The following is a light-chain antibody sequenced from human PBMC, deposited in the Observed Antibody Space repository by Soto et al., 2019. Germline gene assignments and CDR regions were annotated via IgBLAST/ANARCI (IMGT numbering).Light chain of an antibody. Sequence: IVMTQSPATLSVSPGERATLSCRASQNIYSNIAWYQQRPGQAPRLPIYRASTRAPGVPARFSGSGSGTEFTLTISSLQSEDFAVYSCLQYHNLWAFGRGTQVEIK. CDR1: QNIYSN. J-gene: IGKJ4*02. V-gene: IGKV3-15*01. CDR3: LQYHNLWA. CDR2: RAS.